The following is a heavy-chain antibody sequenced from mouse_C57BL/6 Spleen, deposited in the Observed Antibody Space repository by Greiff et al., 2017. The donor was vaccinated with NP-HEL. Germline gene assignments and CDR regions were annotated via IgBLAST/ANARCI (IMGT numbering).Heavy chain of an antibody. V-gene: IGHV5-4*01. J-gene: IGHJ1*03. CDR1: GFTFSSYA. D-gene: IGHD1-1*01. CDR3: ARGRYYGSSWGYFDV. Sequence: EVQLQQSGGGLVKPGGSLKLSCAASGFTFSSYAMSWVRQTPEKRLEWVATISDGGSYTYYPDNVKGRFTISRDNAKNNLYLQMSHLKSEDTAMYYCARGRYYGSSWGYFDVWGTGTTFTVSS. CDR2: ISDGGSYT.